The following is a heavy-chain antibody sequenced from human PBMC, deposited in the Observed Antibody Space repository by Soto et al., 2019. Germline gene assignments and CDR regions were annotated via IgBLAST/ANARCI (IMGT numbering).Heavy chain of an antibody. Sequence: QVQLVQSGAEVKKPGSSVKVSCEASGGTFSGHAISWVRQAPGQGHEWMGGLIPLFGTTQHAQNFQDRLTITADKSTSTAYMELTSLRFEDTAIYYCARGPNCGYRFDSWGQGTLVTVSS. J-gene: IGHJ4*02. CDR2: LIPLFGTT. D-gene: IGHD5-12*01. V-gene: IGHV1-69*06. CDR1: GGTFSGHA. CDR3: ARGPNCGYRFDS.